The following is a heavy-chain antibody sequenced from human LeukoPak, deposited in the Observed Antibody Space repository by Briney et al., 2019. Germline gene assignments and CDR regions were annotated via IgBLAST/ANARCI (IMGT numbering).Heavy chain of an antibody. CDR1: GYTFTRNG. CDR2: ISPYNGNT. D-gene: IGHD5-12*01. V-gene: IGHV1-18*01. Sequence: GASVKVSCKASGYTFTRNGISWVRQAPGQGLEWMGWISPYNGNTNYAHKLQGRVTMTTDTSTSTAYMELSRLRSDDTAVYYCARDSGYDYSTDYWGQGTLVTVSS. J-gene: IGHJ4*02. CDR3: ARDSGYDYSTDY.